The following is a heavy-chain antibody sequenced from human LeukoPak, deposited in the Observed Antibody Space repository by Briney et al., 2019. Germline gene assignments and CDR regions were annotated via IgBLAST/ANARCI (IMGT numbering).Heavy chain of an antibody. Sequence: ASVKVSCKASGYTFTSYAMNWVRQAPGQGLEWMGWINTNTGNPTYAQGFTGRFVFSLDTSVSTAYLQISSLKAEATAVYYCASTMYYYDSSDALVYRGQGTLVTVSS. CDR1: GYTFTSYA. D-gene: IGHD3-22*01. CDR3: ASTMYYYDSSDALVY. J-gene: IGHJ4*02. CDR2: INTNTGNP. V-gene: IGHV7-4-1*02.